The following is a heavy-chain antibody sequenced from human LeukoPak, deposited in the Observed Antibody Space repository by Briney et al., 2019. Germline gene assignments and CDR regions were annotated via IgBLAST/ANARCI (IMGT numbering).Heavy chain of an antibody. CDR3: ARGQTNTY. V-gene: IGHV3-48*03. CDR2: ISSGGSTI. D-gene: IGHD2-8*01. Sequence: GGSLRLSCAASGFTFSSYEMNWVRQAPGKGLEWVSYISSGGSTIHYADSVKGRFTISRDNARNSLYLQMSSLRAEDTAVCYCARGQTNTYWGQGILVTVSS. CDR1: GFTFSSYE. J-gene: IGHJ4*02.